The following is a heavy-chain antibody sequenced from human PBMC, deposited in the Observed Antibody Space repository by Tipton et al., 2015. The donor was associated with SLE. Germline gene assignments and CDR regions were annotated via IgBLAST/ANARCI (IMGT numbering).Heavy chain of an antibody. CDR3: AREEANCGGDCLLE. D-gene: IGHD2-21*01. J-gene: IGHJ4*02. CDR1: GFTFDENT. V-gene: IGHV3-43*01. CDR2: ISWDGFST. Sequence: SLRLSCAASGFTFDENTLYWVRQVPGKGLEWVSAISWDGFSTFYVDSVKGRFTVSRDNAQRSLYLQMNSLRAEDTAVYYCAREEANCGGDCLLEWGQGTLVTVSS.